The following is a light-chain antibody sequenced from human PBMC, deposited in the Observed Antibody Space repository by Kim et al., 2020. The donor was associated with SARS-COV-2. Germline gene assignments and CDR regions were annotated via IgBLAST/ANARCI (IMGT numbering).Light chain of an antibody. V-gene: IGKV1-5*01. J-gene: IGKJ2*01. CDR1: QSISSW. CDR3: QQSYT. CDR2: DAS. Sequence: PSPLSASVGDRVTITCRASQSISSWLAWYQQKPGKAPKLLIYDASSLESGVPSRFSGSGSGTEFTLTISSLQPDDFATYYCQQSYTFGQGTKLEI.